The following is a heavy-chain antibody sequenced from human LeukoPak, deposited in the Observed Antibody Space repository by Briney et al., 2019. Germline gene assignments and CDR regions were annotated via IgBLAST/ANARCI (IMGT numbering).Heavy chain of an antibody. CDR1: GGSISSYY. V-gene: IGHV4-59*01. J-gene: IGHJ5*02. CDR3: ARGESGYSGCEFDP. D-gene: IGHD5-12*01. Sequence: PSETLSLTCTVSGGSISSYYWSWIRQPPGKGLEWIGYIYYSGSTNYNPSLKSRVTISVDTSKNQFSLKLSSVTAADTAVYYCARGESGYSGCEFDPWGQGTLVTVSS. CDR2: IYYSGST.